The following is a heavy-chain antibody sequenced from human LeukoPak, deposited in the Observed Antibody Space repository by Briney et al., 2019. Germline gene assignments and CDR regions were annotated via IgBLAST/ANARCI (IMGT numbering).Heavy chain of an antibody. V-gene: IGHV3-74*01. CDR3: ASYLTSIPSGMDV. Sequence: GGSLRLSCAASGFTFSRYWMHWLRQAPGKGLVWVSRISTDGSSTSYADSVKGRFTISRDNGKNTLYLQMNSLRAEDTAVYYCASYLTSIPSGMDVWGQGTTVTVSS. CDR2: ISTDGSST. CDR1: GFTFSRYW. D-gene: IGHD2/OR15-2a*01. J-gene: IGHJ6*02.